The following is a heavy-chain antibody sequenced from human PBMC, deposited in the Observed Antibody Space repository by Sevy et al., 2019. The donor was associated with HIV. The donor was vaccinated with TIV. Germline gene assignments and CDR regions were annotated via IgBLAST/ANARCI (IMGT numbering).Heavy chain of an antibody. J-gene: IGHJ3*02. Sequence: GGSLRLSCEASGFTFSNTWMSWVRQAPGKGLELVGRIKTKNDGVTTDYAAPVSGRFTISRDDSKTTLYLRMNSLKIEDTAVYYCTHTGWHGGFDIWGQGTMVTVSS. CDR1: GFTFSNTW. CDR3: THTGWHGGFDI. V-gene: IGHV3-15*01. CDR2: IKTKNDGVTT. D-gene: IGHD4-17*01.